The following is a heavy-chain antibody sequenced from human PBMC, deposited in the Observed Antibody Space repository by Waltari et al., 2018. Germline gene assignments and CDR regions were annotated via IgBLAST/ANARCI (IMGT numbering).Heavy chain of an antibody. CDR2: IYYSGST. J-gene: IGHJ5*02. Sequence: QVQLQESGPGLVKPSETLSLTCTVSGGSISSSYWSWIRQPPGKGLEWIGYIYYSGSTNYNPSLKSRVTISVDTSKNQFSLKLSSVTAADTAVYYCARGGGIFGNWFDPWGQGTLVTVSS. D-gene: IGHD3-3*01. CDR1: GGSISSSY. V-gene: IGHV4-59*01. CDR3: ARGGGIFGNWFDP.